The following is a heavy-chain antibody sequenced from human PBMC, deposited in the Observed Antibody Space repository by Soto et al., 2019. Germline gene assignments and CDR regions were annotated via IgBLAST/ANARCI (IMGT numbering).Heavy chain of an antibody. V-gene: IGHV4-59*01. Sequence: QVQLQESGPGLVKPSETLSLTCTVSGGSISSYYWSWIRQPPGKGLEWIGYIYYSGSTNYNPSLHSRVTTSVDTSKNQFSLKLSSVTAADTAVYYCAREEAWGWFDPWGQGTLVTVSS. D-gene: IGHD7-27*01. CDR2: IYYSGST. CDR3: AREEAWGWFDP. J-gene: IGHJ5*02. CDR1: GGSISSYY.